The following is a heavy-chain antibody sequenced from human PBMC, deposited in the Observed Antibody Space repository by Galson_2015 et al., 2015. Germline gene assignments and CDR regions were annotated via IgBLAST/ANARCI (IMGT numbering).Heavy chain of an antibody. V-gene: IGHV4-31*03. CDR1: GDSVSSSKYI. CDR3: VREGASQTYYSSEQ. CDR2: IYYSGAS. D-gene: IGHD4-11*01. J-gene: IGHJ4*02. Sequence: TLSLTCSVSGDSVSSSKYIWGWIRQHPVKGLEWIGYIYYSGASFYNPSLKSRATISMDTSMNQISLHLRSVTGADTAVYFCVREGASQTYYSSEQWGPGALVTVSS.